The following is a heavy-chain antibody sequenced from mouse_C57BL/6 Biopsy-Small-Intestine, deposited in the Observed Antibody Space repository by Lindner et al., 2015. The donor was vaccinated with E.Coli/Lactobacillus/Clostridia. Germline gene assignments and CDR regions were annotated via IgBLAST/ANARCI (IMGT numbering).Heavy chain of an antibody. D-gene: IGHD3-2*02. CDR3: ARGGTAQATGYFDY. J-gene: IGHJ2*01. CDR2: IYPGDGDT. V-gene: IGHV1-80*01. CDR1: GYAFSSYW. Sequence: VQLQESGAELVKPGASVKISCKASGYAFSSYWMNWVKQRPGKGLEWIGQIYPGDGDTNYNGKFKGKATLTADKSSSTAYMQLSSLTSEDSAVYFCARGGTAQATGYFDYWGQGTTLTVSS.